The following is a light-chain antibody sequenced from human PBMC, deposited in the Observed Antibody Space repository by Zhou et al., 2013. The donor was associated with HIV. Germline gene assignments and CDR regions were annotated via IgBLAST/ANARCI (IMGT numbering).Light chain of an antibody. CDR1: QTISSY. Sequence: DVQMTQSSSTLSASVGDRVTITCRASQTISSYLNWYQHKVGKAPKLLIYGASSLQSGVPSRFSGSGSGTDFTLTISSLRPEDLATYYCQQSYSTSWTFGQGTKVEV. V-gene: IGKV1-39*01. J-gene: IGKJ1*01. CDR2: GAS. CDR3: QQSYSTSWT.